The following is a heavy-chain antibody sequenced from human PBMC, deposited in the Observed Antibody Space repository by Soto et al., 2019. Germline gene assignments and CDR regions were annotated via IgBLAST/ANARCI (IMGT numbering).Heavy chain of an antibody. D-gene: IGHD3-10*01. J-gene: IGHJ4*02. CDR1: GGSSTSGGYC. CDR2: IYYSGST. V-gene: IGHV4-31*03. Sequence: QVHLQESGPGLVKPSETLSLTCTVSGGSSTSGGYCWTWIRQHPVKGPEWMGHIYYSGSTSYNPSLKSRITISIDTSKNQFSLKLTSVTAADTAVYYCARDGDYFGSGSPPLLSRWGQGTLVTVSS. CDR3: ARDGDYFGSGSPPLLSR.